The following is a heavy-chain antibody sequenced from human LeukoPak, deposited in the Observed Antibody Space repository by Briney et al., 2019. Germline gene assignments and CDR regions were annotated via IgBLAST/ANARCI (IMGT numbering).Heavy chain of an antibody. Sequence: GGSLRLSCAASGFTFSSYAMHWVRQAPGKGLEYVSAIGTNGGSSYYANSVKGRFTISRDNSKNTLYLQMGSLRAEDMAVYYCARSWDYGDYVGSFDYWGQGTLVTVSS. J-gene: IGHJ4*02. CDR2: IGTNGGSS. CDR1: GFTFSSYA. V-gene: IGHV3-64*01. D-gene: IGHD4-17*01. CDR3: ARSWDYGDYVGSFDY.